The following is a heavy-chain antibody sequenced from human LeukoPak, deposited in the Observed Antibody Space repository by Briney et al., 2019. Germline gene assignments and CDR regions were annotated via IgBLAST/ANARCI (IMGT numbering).Heavy chain of an antibody. CDR2: INSDGSST. Sequence: PGGSLRLSCAASGFTFSSYWMHWVRQAPGKGLVWVSRINSDGSSTGYADSVKGRFTISRDNAKNTLYLQMNSLRAEDTAVYYCAKNDYCSGGSCYENKWFDPWGQGTLVTVSS. D-gene: IGHD2-15*01. V-gene: IGHV3-74*01. CDR1: GFTFSSYW. CDR3: AKNDYCSGGSCYENKWFDP. J-gene: IGHJ5*02.